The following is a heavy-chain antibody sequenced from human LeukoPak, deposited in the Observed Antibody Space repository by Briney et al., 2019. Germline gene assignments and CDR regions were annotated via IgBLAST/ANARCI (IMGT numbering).Heavy chain of an antibody. CDR2: ISGSGGST. D-gene: IGHD3-22*01. J-gene: IGHJ4*02. Sequence: GGSLRLSCAASGFTFSSYAMSWVRQAPGKGLEWVSAISGSGGSTYYADSAKGRFTISRDNSKNTLYLQMNSLRAEDTAVYYCAKSGVESRDYYDSSGYSYFDYWGQGTLVTVSS. V-gene: IGHV3-23*01. CDR3: AKSGVESRDYYDSSGYSYFDY. CDR1: GFTFSSYA.